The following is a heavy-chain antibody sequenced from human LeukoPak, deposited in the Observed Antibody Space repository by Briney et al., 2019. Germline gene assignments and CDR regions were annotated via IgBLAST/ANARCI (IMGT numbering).Heavy chain of an antibody. J-gene: IGHJ4*02. D-gene: IGHD3-3*01. CDR3: AKVGFSEMEWLLYSDH. V-gene: IGHV3-23*01. CDR2: ISGSSGHT. CDR1: GLTFSSYA. Sequence: GGSLRLSCAASGLTFSSYAMSWVRQAPGKGPEWFSAISGSSGHTYYADSVKGRFTISRDNSKNTLYLQMNSLRAEDTAVYYCAKVGFSEMEWLLYSDHWGQGTLVTVSS.